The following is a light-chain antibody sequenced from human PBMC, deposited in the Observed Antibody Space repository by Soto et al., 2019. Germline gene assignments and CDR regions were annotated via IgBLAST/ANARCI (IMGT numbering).Light chain of an antibody. Sequence: QSVLTQPPSVSGAPGQRVTISCTGSSSNIGAGYDVHWYQHLPGTAPKLLIYGNTNRPSGVPDRFSGSKSGTSASLAITGLQVEDEADYYCQSYDSSLSGYVVFGGGTKVTVL. CDR2: GNT. CDR3: QSYDSSLSGYVV. CDR1: SSNIGAGYD. J-gene: IGLJ2*01. V-gene: IGLV1-40*01.